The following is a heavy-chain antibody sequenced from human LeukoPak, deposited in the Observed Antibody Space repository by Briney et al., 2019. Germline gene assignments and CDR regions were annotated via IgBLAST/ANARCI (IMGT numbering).Heavy chain of an antibody. Sequence: GASVKVSCKASVYSFTGQHLHWVRQAPGQGLEWMGWINPNSVGTNYAQKFQGRVTITRDTSISTAYMELSRLKSDDTAMYYCARGYTWFDYWGQGTLVTVSS. CDR1: VYSFTGQH. CDR3: ARGYTWFDY. CDR2: INPNSVGT. J-gene: IGHJ4*02. V-gene: IGHV1-2*02. D-gene: IGHD5-12*01.